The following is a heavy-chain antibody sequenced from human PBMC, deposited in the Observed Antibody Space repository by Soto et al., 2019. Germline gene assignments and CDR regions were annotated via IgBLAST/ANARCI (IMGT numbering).Heavy chain of an antibody. V-gene: IGHV3-21*01. D-gene: IGHD4-17*01. CDR3: ARVKRWDDYGDSNWYFDL. Sequence: EVQLVESGGGLVKPGGSLRLSCAASGFTFSSYSMNWVRQAPGKGLEWVSSISSSSSYIYYADSVKGRFTIPRDNAKNSLYLQMNSLRAEDTAVYYCARVKRWDDYGDSNWYFDLWGRGTLVTVSS. J-gene: IGHJ2*01. CDR1: GFTFSSYS. CDR2: ISSSSSYI.